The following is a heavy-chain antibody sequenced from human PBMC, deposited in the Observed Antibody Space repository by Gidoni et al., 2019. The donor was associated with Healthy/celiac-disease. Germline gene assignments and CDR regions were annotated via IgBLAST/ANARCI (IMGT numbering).Heavy chain of an antibody. D-gene: IGHD4-17*01. CDR3: AALDDSGTGYFDY. CDR1: GVTCSSYE. V-gene: IGHV3-48*03. J-gene: IGHJ4*02. Sequence: EVQLVESGGGVVQPGGSLRLSCAASGVTCSSYEMNWVRQAPGKGLEWVSYISRSGSTIYYAASVKGRFTISRDNAKNSLYLQMNSLRAEDTAVYYCAALDDSGTGYFDYWGQGTLVTVSS. CDR2: ISRSGSTI.